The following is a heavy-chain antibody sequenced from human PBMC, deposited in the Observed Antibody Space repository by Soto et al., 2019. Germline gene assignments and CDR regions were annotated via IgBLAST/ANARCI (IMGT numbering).Heavy chain of an antibody. J-gene: IGHJ5*02. CDR3: ARVPTYYTNSIGYQPFHH. D-gene: IGHD5-18*01. CDR2: IHYSGGATYSP. V-gene: IGHV4-31*03. Sequence: SSETLSLTCTVSGGSISSGGYYWAWIRQHPRKGLEWLGYIHYSGGATYSPSYNPSLKSRTTISVDASKSQFSLKLTSVSAADTAMYYCARVPTYYTNSIGYQPFHHWGQGTLVTVSS. CDR1: GGSISSGGYY.